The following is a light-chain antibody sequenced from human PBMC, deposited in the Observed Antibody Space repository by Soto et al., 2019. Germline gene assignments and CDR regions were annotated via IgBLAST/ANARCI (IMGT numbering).Light chain of an antibody. CDR1: QSVGTN. V-gene: IGKV3-15*01. CDR2: GAS. CDR3: QQYNKWPLT. J-gene: IGKJ1*01. Sequence: EVVLRQSPATLSVSPGDRATLSGLASQSVGTNLAWNQQTPGQAPRLLIFGASTRATGIPVRFSGSASGTEFTLTISSLQSEDFTVYYCQQYNKWPLTFGQGTKVDIK.